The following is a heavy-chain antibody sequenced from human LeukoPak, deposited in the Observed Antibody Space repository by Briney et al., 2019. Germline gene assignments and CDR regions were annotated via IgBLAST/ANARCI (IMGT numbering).Heavy chain of an antibody. CDR3: ARASAYVLGSYYNPGFDY. Sequence: SETLSLTCAVHGGSFRAYFWSWIRQPPGKGLEWLGYIFHSGSTYYNPPLKSRVTISVDTSKNQFSLKLSSVTAADTAVYYCARASAYVLGSYYNPGFDYWGQGTLVTVSS. CDR1: GGSFRAYF. CDR2: IFHSGST. V-gene: IGHV4-34*12. D-gene: IGHD3-10*01. J-gene: IGHJ4*02.